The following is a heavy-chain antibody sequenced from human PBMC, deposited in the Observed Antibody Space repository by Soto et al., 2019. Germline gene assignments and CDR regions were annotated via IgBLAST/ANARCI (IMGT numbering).Heavy chain of an antibody. D-gene: IGHD6-6*01. J-gene: IGHJ4*02. CDR3: ARENSSSGRYFDY. CDR1: GFTFNSYW. V-gene: IGHV3-74*01. Sequence: EVQLVESGGGLVQPGGSLRLSCAASGFTFNSYWMHWVRQAPGKGLVWVSRINSDGSSTNYADSVKGRFTISRDNAKNTLTLQMNSLRAEDTSVYYCARENSSSGRYFDYWCQGTLVTVAS. CDR2: INSDGSST.